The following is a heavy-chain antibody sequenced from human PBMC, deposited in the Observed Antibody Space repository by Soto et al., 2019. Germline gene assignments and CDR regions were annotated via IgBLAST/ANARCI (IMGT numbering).Heavy chain of an antibody. Sequence: PSETLSPTCAVYGGSFSGYYWSWIRQPPGKGLEWIGEINHSGSANYNPSLKSRVTISVDTSKNQFSLKLSSVTAADTAVYYCAGLTGTYYYGSGTDYWGQGTLVTVSS. CDR2: INHSGSA. CDR3: AGLTGTYYYGSGTDY. J-gene: IGHJ4*02. V-gene: IGHV4-34*01. D-gene: IGHD3-10*01. CDR1: GGSFSGYY.